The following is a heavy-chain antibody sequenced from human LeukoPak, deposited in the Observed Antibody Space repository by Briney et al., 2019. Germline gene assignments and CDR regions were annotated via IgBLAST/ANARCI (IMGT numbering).Heavy chain of an antibody. Sequence: GGSLRLSCAASGFTFSSYAMSWVRQAPGKGLEWVSAISGSGGSTYYADSVKGRFTISRDNSKNTLYLQMNSLRAEDTAVYYCAKCPRRENIGYYFDYWGQGTLVTVSS. CDR2: ISGSGGST. CDR3: AKCPRRENIGYYFDY. J-gene: IGHJ4*02. CDR1: GFTFSSYA. V-gene: IGHV3-23*01. D-gene: IGHD1/OR15-1a*01.